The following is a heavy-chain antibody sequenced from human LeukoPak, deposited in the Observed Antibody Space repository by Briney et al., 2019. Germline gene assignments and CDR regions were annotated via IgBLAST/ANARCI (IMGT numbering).Heavy chain of an antibody. Sequence: GGSLRLSCVASEFIFRKYAMNWLRQAPGKGLEWVSALSGSGDYTYYADSVKGRFTISRDNFKNTLYLQMNSLTAEDTAVYYCARAPTAEGPYFYHGMDVWGQGSTVTVSS. V-gene: IGHV3-23*01. CDR3: ARAPTAEGPYFYHGMDV. CDR1: EFIFRKYA. CDR2: LSGSGDYT. J-gene: IGHJ6*02.